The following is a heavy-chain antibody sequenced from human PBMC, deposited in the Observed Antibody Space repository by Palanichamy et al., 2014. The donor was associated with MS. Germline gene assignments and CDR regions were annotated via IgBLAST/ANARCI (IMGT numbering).Heavy chain of an antibody. V-gene: IGHV3-23*01. CDR3: AKPRGACAGCYGQVDN. Sequence: GRGLEWVSSISDSGSSTYYADSVKGRFTISRNNSRNTLYLQMNSLRAEDTAIYYCAKPRGACAGCYGQVDNWGQGTQVTVSS. D-gene: IGHD2-2*01. J-gene: IGHJ4*02. CDR2: ISDSGSST.